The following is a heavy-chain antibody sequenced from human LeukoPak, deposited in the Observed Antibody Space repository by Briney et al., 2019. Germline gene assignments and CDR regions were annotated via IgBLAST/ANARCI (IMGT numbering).Heavy chain of an antibody. CDR2: INPNSGGT. J-gene: IGHJ4*02. Sequence: ASVKVSCKASGYTFTGYYLHWVRQAPGQGLEWMGWINPNSGGTIYAQNFQGRVTMTRDTSISTAYMELSRLRSDDTAVYYCARADMIAVFMGDYWGQGTLVTVSS. V-gene: IGHV1-2*02. CDR1: GYTFTGYY. D-gene: IGHD3-22*01. CDR3: ARADMIAVFMGDY.